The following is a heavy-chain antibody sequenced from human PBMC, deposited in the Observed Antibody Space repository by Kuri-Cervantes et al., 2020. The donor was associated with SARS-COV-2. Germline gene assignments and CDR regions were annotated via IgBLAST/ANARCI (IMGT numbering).Heavy chain of an antibody. D-gene: IGHD3-3*01. CDR1: GFTFSSYG. V-gene: IGHV3-7*03. CDR2: IRQDAGDT. CDR3: AKDMVKSFGGVIGSGYGMDV. Sequence: GGSLRLSCAASGFTFSSYGMAWVRQAPGKGLEWVACIRQDAGDTDCVDSVRGRVTISRDNAKNPLYLQMNRLRAEDTALYYCAKDMVKSFGGVIGSGYGMDVWGQGTTVTVSS. J-gene: IGHJ6*02.